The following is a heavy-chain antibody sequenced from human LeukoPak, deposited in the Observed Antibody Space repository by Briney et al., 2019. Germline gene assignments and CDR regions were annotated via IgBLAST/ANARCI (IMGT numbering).Heavy chain of an antibody. CDR1: GFTFDDYA. V-gene: IGHV3-9*01. CDR2: ISWNSGSI. J-gene: IGHJ1*01. CDR3: ARVPITLAGTKDAKYFQH. D-gene: IGHD6-19*01. Sequence: GGSLRLSCAASGFTFDDYAMHWVRQAPGKGLEWVSGISWNSGSIGYADSVKGRFTISRDNAKNSLYLQMNSLRAEDTAVYYCARVPITLAGTKDAKYFQHWGQGTLVSVSS.